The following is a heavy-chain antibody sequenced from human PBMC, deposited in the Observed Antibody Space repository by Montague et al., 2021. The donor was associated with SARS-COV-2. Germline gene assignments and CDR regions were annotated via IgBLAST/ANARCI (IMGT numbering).Heavy chain of an antibody. V-gene: IGHV2-5*02. CDR1: GFSLSTIGVG. J-gene: IGHJ5*02. Sequence: PALVKPTQTLTLTCTFSGFSLSTIGVGVGWIRQPPGKALEWLALIYWDDDKRYSPFLRSRLTITKDTSKNQVVLTMTNMDPVDTATYFCAHSSGVDWLPRSCFAPCGQGTLVTVSS. CDR2: IYWDDDK. CDR3: AHSSGVDWLPRSCFAP. D-gene: IGHD3-9*01.